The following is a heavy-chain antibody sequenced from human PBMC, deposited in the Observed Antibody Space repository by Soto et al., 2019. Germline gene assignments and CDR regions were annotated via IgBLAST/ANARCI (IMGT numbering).Heavy chain of an antibody. J-gene: IGHJ3*02. CDR1: GFTFSSYA. D-gene: IGHD6-19*01. V-gene: IGHV3-23*01. CDR3: EKDSSGWYGYDAFDI. Sequence: GGSLRLSCAASGFTFSSYAMSWVRQAPGKGLEWVSAISGSGGSTYYADSVKGRFTISRDNSKNTLYLQRNSLRAEDTDVYYCEKDSSGWYGYDAFDIWGQGTMVTVSS. CDR2: ISGSGGST.